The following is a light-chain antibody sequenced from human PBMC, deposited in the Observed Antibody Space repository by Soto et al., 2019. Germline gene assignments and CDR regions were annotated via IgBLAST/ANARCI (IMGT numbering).Light chain of an antibody. J-gene: IGLJ2*01. CDR2: VNSDGSH. CDR3: QTWGTGIQV. Sequence: QPVLTQSPSASASLGASVKLTCTLSSWHSSYAIAWHQQQPEKGPRYLMKVNSDGSHNKGDGIPDRFSGSSSGAERSLTISSLQSEDEADYYCQTWGTGIQVFGGGTKLTVL. V-gene: IGLV4-69*01. CDR1: SWHSSYA.